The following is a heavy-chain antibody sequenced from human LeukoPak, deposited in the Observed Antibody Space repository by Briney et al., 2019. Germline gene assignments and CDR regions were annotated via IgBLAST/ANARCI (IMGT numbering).Heavy chain of an antibody. CDR1: GFTFSSYG. J-gene: IGHJ4*02. CDR2: IRYDGSNK. D-gene: IGHD4-17*01. CDR3: AKDSYGDYEGYYFDY. V-gene: IGHV3-30*02. Sequence: GGSLRLSCAASGFTFSSYGMHWVRQAPGKGLEWVAFIRYDGSNKYYADSVKGRFTISRDNSKNTLYLQMNSLRAEDTAVYYCAKDSYGDYEGYYFDYWGQRTLVTVSS.